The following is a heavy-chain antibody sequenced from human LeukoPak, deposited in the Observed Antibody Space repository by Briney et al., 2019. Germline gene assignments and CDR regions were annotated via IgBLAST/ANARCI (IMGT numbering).Heavy chain of an antibody. CDR2: ISGSGDTP. J-gene: IGHJ1*01. Sequence: GGPLRLSCAASGFTFSTYGMSWVRQVPGKGLEWVSAISGSGDTPYYADSVKGRFTISRDNSRNTIYLQINSLRAEDTAIYYCAKAPISNWGSLFENWGQGTQVIVSA. V-gene: IGHV3-23*01. CDR1: GFTFSTYG. CDR3: AKAPISNWGSLFEN. D-gene: IGHD7-27*01.